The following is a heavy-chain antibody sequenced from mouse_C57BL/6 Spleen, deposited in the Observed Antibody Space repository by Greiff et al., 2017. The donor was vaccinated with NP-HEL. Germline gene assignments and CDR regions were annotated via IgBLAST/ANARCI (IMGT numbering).Heavy chain of an antibody. CDR1: GYTFTSYW. Sequence: QVQLQQSGAELVRPGSSVKLSCKASGYTFTSYWMHWVKQRPIQGLEWIGNIDPSDSETHYNQKFKDKATLTVDKSSSTAYMQLSSLTSEDSAVYYCARGLTGNWFAYWGQGTLVTVSA. D-gene: IGHD4-1*01. V-gene: IGHV1-52*01. CDR3: ARGLTGNWFAY. CDR2: IDPSDSET. J-gene: IGHJ3*01.